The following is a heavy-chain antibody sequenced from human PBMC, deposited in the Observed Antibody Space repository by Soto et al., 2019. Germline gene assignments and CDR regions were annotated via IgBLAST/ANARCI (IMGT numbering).Heavy chain of an antibody. V-gene: IGHV1-69*13. CDR2: IIPIFAIA. CDR1: GDTFNSYA. D-gene: IGHD6-13*01. CDR3: ARPYSSSWPPYYFYGMDV. Sequence: SVKVSCKASGDTFNSYAISWVRQAPGQGLEWMGGIIPIFAIANYAQKFQGRLTITADESTSTAYMELSSLRSEDTAVYYCARPYSSSWPPYYFYGMDVWGQGTTVTVSS. J-gene: IGHJ6*02.